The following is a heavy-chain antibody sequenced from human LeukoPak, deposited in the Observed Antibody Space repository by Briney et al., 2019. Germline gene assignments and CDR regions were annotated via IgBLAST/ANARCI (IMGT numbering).Heavy chain of an antibody. J-gene: IGHJ4*02. D-gene: IGHD4-23*01. CDR2: IYTSGST. V-gene: IGHV4-61*02. Sequence: SETLSLTCTVSGGSISSGSHYWSWIRQPAGKGLEWIGRIYTSGSTNYNPSLKSRVAISVDTSKNQFSLKLSSVTAADTAVYYCARDARDGGNSDYFDYWGQGTLVTVSS. CDR3: ARDARDGGNSDYFDY. CDR1: GGSISSGSHY.